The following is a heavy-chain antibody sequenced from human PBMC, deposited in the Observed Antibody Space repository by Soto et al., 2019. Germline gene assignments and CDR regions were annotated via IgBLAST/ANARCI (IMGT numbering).Heavy chain of an antibody. J-gene: IGHJ4*02. CDR2: MNPNSGNT. CDR3: ARVIVAAAGNDY. D-gene: IGHD6-13*01. CDR1: GYTFTSYD. V-gene: IGHV1-8*01. Sequence: ASVKVSCKASGYTFTSYDINWVRQATGQGLEWMGWMNPNSGNTGYAQKFQGRVTMTRNTSISTAYMELSSLRSEDTAVYYCARVIVAAAGNDYCGQGTLVTVSS.